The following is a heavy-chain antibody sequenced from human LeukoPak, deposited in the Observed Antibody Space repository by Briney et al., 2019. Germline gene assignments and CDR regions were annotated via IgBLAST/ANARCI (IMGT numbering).Heavy chain of an antibody. CDR1: GFTFSSYW. D-gene: IGHD1-26*01. V-gene: IGHV3-7*01. J-gene: IGHJ4*02. Sequence: PGGSLRLSCAASGFTFSSYWMSWVRQAPGKGLEWVAHIKQDGSEKYYVDSVKGRFTISRDNAKNSLSLQMNSLRDEDTAVYYCGRDGGGTYYVVDYWGQGSLVTVSS. CDR2: IKQDGSEK. CDR3: GRDGGGTYYVVDY.